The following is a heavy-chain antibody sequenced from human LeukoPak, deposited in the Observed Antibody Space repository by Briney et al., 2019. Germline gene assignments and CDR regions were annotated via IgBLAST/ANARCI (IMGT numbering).Heavy chain of an antibody. Sequence: GGSLRLSCAGPGFTFDDYAMHWVRQAPGKGLEWVSGIYWNSGSIRYAASVKGRFTISRDNAKNSLYLQMNSLRAEDTAVYYCATLAAPTHFDYWGQGTLVTVSS. V-gene: IGHV3-9*01. J-gene: IGHJ4*02. CDR3: ATLAAPTHFDY. CDR1: GFTFDDYA. D-gene: IGHD6-13*01. CDR2: IYWNSGSI.